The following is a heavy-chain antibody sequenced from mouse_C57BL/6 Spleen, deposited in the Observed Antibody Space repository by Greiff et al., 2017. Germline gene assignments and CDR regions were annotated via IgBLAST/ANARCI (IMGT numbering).Heavy chain of an antibody. J-gene: IGHJ4*01. Sequence: EVKLVESGGGLVKPGGSLKLSCAASGFTFSSYAMSWVRQTPEKRLEWVATISDGGSYTYYPDNVKGRFTISRDNAKNNLYLQMSHLKSEDTAMYYCARPDSSGYHYAMDYWGQGTSVTVSS. D-gene: IGHD3-2*02. CDR1: GFTFSSYA. CDR2: ISDGGSYT. CDR3: ARPDSSGYHYAMDY. V-gene: IGHV5-4*03.